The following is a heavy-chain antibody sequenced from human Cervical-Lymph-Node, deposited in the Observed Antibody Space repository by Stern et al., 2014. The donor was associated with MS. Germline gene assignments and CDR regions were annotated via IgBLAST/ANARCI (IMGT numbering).Heavy chain of an antibody. Sequence: QITLKESGPTLVKPTQTLTLTCTFSGFSLRTSGVAVGWIRQPPGKALEWLALLFWADAKRYSASLKSRLTITTDPPKNQVVLTMTNMDPVDTATYYCAHRHYSGWFDPWGQGILVTVSS. V-gene: IGHV2-5*02. CDR1: GFSLRTSGVA. J-gene: IGHJ5*02. CDR3: AHRHYSGWFDP. D-gene: IGHD5-18*01. CDR2: LFWADAK.